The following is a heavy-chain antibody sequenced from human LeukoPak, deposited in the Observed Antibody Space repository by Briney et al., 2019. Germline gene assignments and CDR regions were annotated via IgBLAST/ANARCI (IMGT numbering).Heavy chain of an antibody. J-gene: IGHJ4*02. CDR1: GYSISRSYL. CDR2: TSHYESS. V-gene: IGHV4-38-2*02. D-gene: IGHD7-27*01. Sequence: SETLSLTCTVSGYSISRSYLWGWVRQPPGKAPEWIGSTSHYESSYQSPSLKSRVTISIDTSKNQFSLKMTSLTAAHTAVYYCVRGELGDFDNWGQGILVTASS. CDR3: VRGELGDFDN.